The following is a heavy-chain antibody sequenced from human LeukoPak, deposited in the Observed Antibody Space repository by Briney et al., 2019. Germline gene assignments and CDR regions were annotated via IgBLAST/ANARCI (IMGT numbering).Heavy chain of an antibody. CDR2: INPNSGGT. CDR1: GYTFTSYG. V-gene: IGHV1-2*02. Sequence: GASEKVSCKASGYTFTSYGISWVRQAPGQGVEWMGWINPNSGGTNYAQKFQGRVTMTRDTSISTAYMELSRLRSDDTAVYYCARDLTETYFQHWGQGTLVTVSS. CDR3: ARDLTETYFQH. J-gene: IGHJ1*01.